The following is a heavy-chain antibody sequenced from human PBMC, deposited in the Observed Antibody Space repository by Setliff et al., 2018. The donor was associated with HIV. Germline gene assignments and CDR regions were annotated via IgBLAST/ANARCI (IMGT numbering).Heavy chain of an antibody. Sequence: VASVKVSCKASGYTFPSYILHWVRQAAGQGLEWVGRIAPSSGGIHYAQKFQDRVTMTRDTSTSTVYMDLSRLRSEDTAVYYCAREFPGGTKGFDYWGQGTLVTVSS. CDR2: IAPSSGGI. CDR1: GYTFPSYI. J-gene: IGHJ4*02. V-gene: IGHV1-46*01. CDR3: AREFPGGTKGFDY. D-gene: IGHD1-1*01.